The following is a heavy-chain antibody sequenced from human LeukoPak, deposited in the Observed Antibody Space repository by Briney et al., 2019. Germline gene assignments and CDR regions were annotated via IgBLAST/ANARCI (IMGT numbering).Heavy chain of an antibody. D-gene: IGHD3-10*01. Sequence: GGSLRLSCAASGFTFSSYAMSWVRQAPGKGLEWVSAISGSGGSTYYADSVKGRFTISRDNSKNTLYLQMNSLRAEDTAVYYCAKVHYYGSGSYRGQVDYWGQGTLVTVSS. CDR3: AKVHYYGSGSYRGQVDY. J-gene: IGHJ4*02. CDR2: ISGSGGST. CDR1: GFTFSSYA. V-gene: IGHV3-23*01.